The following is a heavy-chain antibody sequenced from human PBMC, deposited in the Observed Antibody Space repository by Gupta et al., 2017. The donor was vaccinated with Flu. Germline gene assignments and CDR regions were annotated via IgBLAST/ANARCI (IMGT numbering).Heavy chain of an antibody. Sequence: GQGLEWMGGIIPIFGTANYAQKCQGRVTITADESTSTAYMELSSLRSEDTAVYYCASSLATADSNYYYYMDVWGKGTTVTVSS. V-gene: IGHV1-69*01. CDR3: ASSLATADSNYYYYMDV. D-gene: IGHD5-18*01. CDR2: IIPIFGTA. J-gene: IGHJ6*03.